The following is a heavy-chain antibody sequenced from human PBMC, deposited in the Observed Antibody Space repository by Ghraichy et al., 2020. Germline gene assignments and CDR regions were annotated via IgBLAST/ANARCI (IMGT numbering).Heavy chain of an antibody. CDR3: ARAALWLRAFDI. CDR2: IYYSGST. CDR1: GGSISSGGYY. J-gene: IGHJ3*02. V-gene: IGHV4-31*03. D-gene: IGHD5-18*01. Sequence: LSLTCTVSGGSISSGGYYWSWIRQHPGKGLEWIGYIYYSGSTYYNPSLKSRVTISVDTSKNQFSLKLSSVTAADTAVYYCARAALWLRAFDIWGQGTMVTVSS.